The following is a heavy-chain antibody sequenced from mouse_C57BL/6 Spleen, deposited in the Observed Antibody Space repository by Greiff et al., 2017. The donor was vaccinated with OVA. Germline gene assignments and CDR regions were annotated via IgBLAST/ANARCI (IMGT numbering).Heavy chain of an antibody. CDR2: ISNLAYSI. CDR1: GFTFSDYG. V-gene: IGHV5-15*01. J-gene: IGHJ4*01. D-gene: IGHD1-1*01. Sequence: EVMLVESGGGLVQPGGSLKLSCAASGFTFSDYGMAWVRQAPRQGPEWVAFISNLAYSIYYAATVTGRFTISRENAKNTLYLEMSSLRSEDTAMYYCARGDGRSGGYAMDYWGQGTSVTVSS. CDR3: ARGDGRSGGYAMDY.